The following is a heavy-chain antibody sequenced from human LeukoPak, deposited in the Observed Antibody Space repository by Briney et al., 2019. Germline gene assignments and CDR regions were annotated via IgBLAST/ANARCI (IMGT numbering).Heavy chain of an antibody. CDR3: ARGRRYYYDSSGHQNDY. D-gene: IGHD3-22*01. CDR1: GFTFSNAW. CDR2: INHSGST. J-gene: IGHJ4*02. V-gene: IGHV4-34*01. Sequence: GSLRLSCAASGFTFSNAWMSWVRQPPGKGLEWIGEINHSGSTNYNPSLKSRVTISVDTSKNQFSLKLSSVTAADTAVYYCARGRRYYYDSSGHQNDYWGQGTLVTVSS.